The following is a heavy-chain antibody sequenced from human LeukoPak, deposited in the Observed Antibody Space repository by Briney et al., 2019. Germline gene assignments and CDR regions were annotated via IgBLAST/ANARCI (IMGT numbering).Heavy chain of an antibody. J-gene: IGHJ4*02. D-gene: IGHD3-10*01. CDR3: ARDSVDGSGTYYNDSPDY. Sequence: ASVNVSCKASGYTFSSWGISGVRQAPGQGREWMGWISAYKGNTDYAQSLRGRVLMTTDTSTSTAYMELRSLRSDDTAVYYCARDSVDGSGTYYNDSPDYWGQGTLVTVSS. V-gene: IGHV1-18*01. CDR1: GYTFSSWG. CDR2: ISAYKGNT.